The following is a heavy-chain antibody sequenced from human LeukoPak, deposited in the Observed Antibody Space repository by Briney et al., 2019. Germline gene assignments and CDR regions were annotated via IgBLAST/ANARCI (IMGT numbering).Heavy chain of an antibody. CDR1: GFTFSDYE. J-gene: IGHJ4*02. D-gene: IGHD6-13*01. CDR3: AMGSSSWYYY. Sequence: GGSLRLSCAASGFTFSDYEMTWVRQAPGKGLEWVSVIYSGGSTYYADSVKGRFTISRDNSKNTLYLQMNSLRAEDTAVYYCAMGSSSWYYYWGQGTLVTVSS. V-gene: IGHV3-66*01. CDR2: IYSGGST.